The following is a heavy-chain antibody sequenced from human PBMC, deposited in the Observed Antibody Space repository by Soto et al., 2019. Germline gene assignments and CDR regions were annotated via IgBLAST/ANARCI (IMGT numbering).Heavy chain of an antibody. Sequence: HPGGSLRLSCAASGFPFSDYAMHWVRQAPGKGLECVSAISTDGGSKSYPNSVRGRFTVSRDNSKNTLYLQMGSLRPEDTAVYYCVREYRYCGGGCCKTWSGGFDIWGQGIMVTVSS. CDR1: GFPFSDYA. J-gene: IGHJ3*02. D-gene: IGHD2-21*01. CDR3: VREYRYCGGGCCKTWSGGFDI. V-gene: IGHV3-64*01. CDR2: ISTDGGSK.